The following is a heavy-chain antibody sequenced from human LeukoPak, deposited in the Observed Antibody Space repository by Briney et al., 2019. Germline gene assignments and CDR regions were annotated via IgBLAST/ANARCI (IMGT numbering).Heavy chain of an antibody. CDR3: ARVGGCSYGLYYFDY. Sequence: SETLSLTCTVSGYSISSGYYWGWIRQPPGKGLEWIGSIYHSGSTYYNPSLKSRVTISVDTSKNQFSLKLSSVTAADTAVYYCARVGGCSYGLYYFDYWGQGTLVTVSS. J-gene: IGHJ4*02. D-gene: IGHD5-18*01. V-gene: IGHV4-38-2*02. CDR1: GYSISSGYY. CDR2: IYHSGST.